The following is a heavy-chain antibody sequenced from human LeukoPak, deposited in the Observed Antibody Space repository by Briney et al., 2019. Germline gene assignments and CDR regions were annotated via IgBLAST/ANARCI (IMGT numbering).Heavy chain of an antibody. D-gene: IGHD5-18*01. J-gene: IGHJ5*02. V-gene: IGHV3-64*01. CDR1: GFTSSSYA. CDR2: ISSNGGST. CDR3: ARGGGYSYGNRFWFVP. Sequence: GGSLRLSCAASGFTSSSYAMHWVRQAPGEGLEYVSAISSNGGSTYYANSVKGRFTISTDNSKNTLYLQMGSLRAEDMAVYYCARGGGYSYGNRFWFVPWGQGSLVTVSS.